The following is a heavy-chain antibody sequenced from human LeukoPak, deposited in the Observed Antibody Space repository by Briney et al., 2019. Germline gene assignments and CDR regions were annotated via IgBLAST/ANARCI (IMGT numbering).Heavy chain of an antibody. CDR3: ARTTEGGYTYDYFYYYYMDV. CDR2: IYYSGST. J-gene: IGHJ6*03. CDR1: GGSISSYY. D-gene: IGHD5-18*01. V-gene: IGHV4-59*01. Sequence: PSETLSLTCTVSGGSISSYYWSWIRQPPGKGLEWIGYIYYSGSTNYNPSLKSRCTISVDSSTTQFSLKLSSVTAADTAVYYCARTTEGGYTYDYFYYYYMDVWGKGNTVTISS.